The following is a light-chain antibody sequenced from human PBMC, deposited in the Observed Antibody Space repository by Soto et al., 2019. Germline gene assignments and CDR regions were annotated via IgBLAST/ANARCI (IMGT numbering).Light chain of an antibody. CDR1: QSVSSN. CDR3: QQYDTWHVWT. V-gene: IGKV3-15*01. Sequence: IVLTQSPGTLSVSPGEKATLSFRASQSVSSNLAWYQQKPGQAPRLLMYGASSRATAIPARFSGSGSGTEFTLNITSLQAEDIAVYYCQQYDTWHVWTFGQGTKVEI. CDR2: GAS. J-gene: IGKJ1*01.